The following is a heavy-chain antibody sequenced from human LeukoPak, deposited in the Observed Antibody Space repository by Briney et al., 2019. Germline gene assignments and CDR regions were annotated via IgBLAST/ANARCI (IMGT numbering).Heavy chain of an antibody. CDR3: ASGGDYGGNSYL. CDR2: NNHSGST. V-gene: IGHV4-34*01. D-gene: IGHD4-23*01. Sequence: SETLSLTCAVYGGSFSGYYWSWIRQPPGRGLEWIGENNHSGSTNYNPSLKRRVTISVDTSKNQLSLTLRFVAAADTAVYYCASGGDYGGNSYLWGQGALVTVSS. CDR1: GGSFSGYY. J-gene: IGHJ5*02.